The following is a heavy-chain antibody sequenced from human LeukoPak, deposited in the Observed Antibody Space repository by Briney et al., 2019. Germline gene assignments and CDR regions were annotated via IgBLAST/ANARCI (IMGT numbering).Heavy chain of an antibody. D-gene: IGHD1-20*01. CDR3: ASPNPHNSSYYFDY. V-gene: IGHV4-30-2*01. Sequence: SQTLSLTCTVSGGSISSGGYYWSWIRQPPGKGLEWIGYIYHSGSTYYNPSLKSRVTISVDRSKNQFSLKLSSVTAADTAVYYCASPNPHNSSYYFDYWGQGTLVTVSS. CDR2: IYHSGST. J-gene: IGHJ4*02. CDR1: GGSISSGGYY.